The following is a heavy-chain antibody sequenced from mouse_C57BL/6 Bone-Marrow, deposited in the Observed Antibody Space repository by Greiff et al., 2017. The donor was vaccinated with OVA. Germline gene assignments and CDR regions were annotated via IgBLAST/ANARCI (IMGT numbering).Heavy chain of an antibody. Sequence: EVMLVESGGGLVQPGGSMKLSCVASGFTFSNYWMNWVRQSPEKGLEWVAQIRLKSDNYATHYAESVKGRFTISRDDSKSSVYLQMNNLRAEDTGIYYCTAWGYFDYWGQGTTLTVSS. J-gene: IGHJ2*01. CDR3: TAWGYFDY. CDR1: GFTFSNYW. V-gene: IGHV6-3*01. D-gene: IGHD4-1*01. CDR2: IRLKSDNYAT.